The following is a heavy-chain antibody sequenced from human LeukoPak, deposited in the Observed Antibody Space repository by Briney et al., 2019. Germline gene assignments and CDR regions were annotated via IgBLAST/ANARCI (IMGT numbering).Heavy chain of an antibody. V-gene: IGHV1-2*06. J-gene: IGHJ5*02. D-gene: IGHD3-22*01. CDR1: GGTFSSYA. CDR2: INPNSGGT. Sequence: ASVKVSCKASGGTFSSYAISWVRQAPGQGLEWMGRINPNSGGTNYAQKFQGRVTMTRDTSISTAYMELSRLRSDDMAVYYCARGGRTYYYDSSGISGGWFDLWGQGTLVIVSS. CDR3: ARGGRTYYYDSSGISGGWFDL.